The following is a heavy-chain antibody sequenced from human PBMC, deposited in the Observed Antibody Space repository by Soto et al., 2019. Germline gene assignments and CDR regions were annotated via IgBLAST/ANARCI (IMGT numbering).Heavy chain of an antibody. V-gene: IGHV1-24*01. J-gene: IGHJ5*02. Sequence: GASVHVSCKVCGNTLSGLPMHWVRQAPGKGLEWMGSLDYEEGERNFTHRFQGRVTLTTDTSTSTAYMELRRLRSDDTAVYYCWVLAVAGTRNLSSETWGQGTLVTVSS. CDR2: LDYEEGER. D-gene: IGHD6-19*01. CDR1: GNTLSGLP. CDR3: WVLAVAGTRNLSSET.